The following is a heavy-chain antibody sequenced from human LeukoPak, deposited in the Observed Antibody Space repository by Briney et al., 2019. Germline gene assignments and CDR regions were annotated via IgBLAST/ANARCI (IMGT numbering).Heavy chain of an antibody. D-gene: IGHD5-12*01. J-gene: IGHJ4*02. CDR2: IYYSGST. V-gene: IGHV4-59*01. CDR1: GGSINSYY. Sequence: MSSETLSLTCTVSGGSINSYYWSWLRQPPGKGLEWIGYIYYSGSTNYNPSLKSRVTISVDTSKNQFSLKLSSVTAADTAVYYCARDMRLRRGGGPYFDYWGQGTLVTVSS. CDR3: ARDMRLRRGGGPYFDY.